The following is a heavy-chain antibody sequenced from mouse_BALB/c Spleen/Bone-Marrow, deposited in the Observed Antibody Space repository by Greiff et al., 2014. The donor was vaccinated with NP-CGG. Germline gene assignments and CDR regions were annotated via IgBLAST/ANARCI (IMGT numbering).Heavy chain of an antibody. D-gene: IGHD2-12*01. CDR3: TRSRRAMDY. Sequence: VQLQQSGAELVKPGASVKLSCKASGYTFSSDYMYWVKQRPGQGLEWIGEINPSNGGTNFNEKFKSKATLTVDKSSSTAYMQLSSPTSEDSAVYYCTRSRRAMDYWGQGTSVTVSS. CDR1: GYTFSSDY. J-gene: IGHJ4*01. CDR2: INPSNGGT. V-gene: IGHV1S81*02.